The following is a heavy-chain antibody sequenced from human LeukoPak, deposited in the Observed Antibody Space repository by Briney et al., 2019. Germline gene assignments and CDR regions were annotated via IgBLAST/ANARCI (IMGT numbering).Heavy chain of an antibody. CDR3: ARHLPLRYGYTRSLGLMIWDWFDP. CDR2: IYYSGST. D-gene: IGHD5-18*01. Sequence: SETLSLTCTVSGGSISSSSYYWGWIRQPPGKGLEWIGSIYYSGSTSFSPSLKSRVTISVDTSKNQFSLKLSSVTAADSAVYYCARHLPLRYGYTRSLGLMIWDWFDPWGQGTLVTVSS. V-gene: IGHV4-39*01. J-gene: IGHJ5*02. CDR1: GGSISSSSYY.